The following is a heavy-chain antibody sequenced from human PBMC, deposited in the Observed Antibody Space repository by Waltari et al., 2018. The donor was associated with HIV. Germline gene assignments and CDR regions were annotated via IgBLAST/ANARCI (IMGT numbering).Heavy chain of an antibody. CDR3: AIPRYDSSGYSDAFDI. Sequence: QVQLVQSGAEVKKPGASVKVSCKASGYTFTGYYMHWVRQAPGQGLEWMGRINPNSGGTNYAQKFQGRVTMTRDTSISTAYMELSRLRSDDTAVYYCAIPRYDSSGYSDAFDIWGQGTMVTVSS. V-gene: IGHV1-2*06. CDR1: GYTFTGYY. J-gene: IGHJ3*02. CDR2: INPNSGGT. D-gene: IGHD3-22*01.